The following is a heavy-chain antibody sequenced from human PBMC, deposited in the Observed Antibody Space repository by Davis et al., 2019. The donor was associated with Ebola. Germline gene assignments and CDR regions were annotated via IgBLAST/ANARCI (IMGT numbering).Heavy chain of an antibody. Sequence: SLKISCAASGFTFDDYAMHWVRQAPGKGLEWVSGISWNSGSIGYADSVKGRFTISRDNAKNSLYLQMNSLRAEDTALYYCARDGRGYCSGGSCYRFGGFDYWGQGTLVTVSS. J-gene: IGHJ4*02. D-gene: IGHD2-15*01. CDR3: ARDGRGYCSGGSCYRFGGFDY. CDR1: GFTFDDYA. CDR2: ISWNSGSI. V-gene: IGHV3-9*01.